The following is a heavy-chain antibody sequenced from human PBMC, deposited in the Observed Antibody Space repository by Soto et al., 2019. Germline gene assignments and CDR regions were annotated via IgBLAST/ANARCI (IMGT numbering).Heavy chain of an antibody. J-gene: IGHJ5*02. Sequence: GGSLRLSCAASGFTFSSHAMSWVRQAPGKGLEWVSAISDNGDTTYYADSVKGRFTISRDNSKNILYLQMNNLRGEDSAIYYCTGRVAAGTLNWFDPWGQGTLVTVSS. CDR2: ISDNGDTT. V-gene: IGHV3-23*01. CDR1: GFTFSSHA. CDR3: TGRVAAGTLNWFDP. D-gene: IGHD6-13*01.